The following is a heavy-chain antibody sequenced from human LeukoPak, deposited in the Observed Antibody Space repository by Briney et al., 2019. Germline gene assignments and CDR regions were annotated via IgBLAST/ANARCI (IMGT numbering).Heavy chain of an antibody. J-gene: IGHJ3*02. CDR3: ARDYRPLFYYDSSGPFDI. V-gene: IGHV4-59*12. CDR2: TSYSGNT. CDR1: GGSIRSNY. Sequence: SETLSLTCTVSGGSIRSNYWSWIRQPPGKGLEWIGYTSYSGNTNYNPSLKSRVTISVDTSKNQFSLKLSSVTAADTAVYYCARDYRPLFYYDSSGPFDIWGQGTMVTVSS. D-gene: IGHD3-22*01.